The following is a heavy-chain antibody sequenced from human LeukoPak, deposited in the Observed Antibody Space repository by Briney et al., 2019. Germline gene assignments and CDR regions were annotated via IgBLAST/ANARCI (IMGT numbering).Heavy chain of an antibody. D-gene: IGHD3-10*01. CDR3: ARNHVAIQWFGEGAFDP. CDR2: FNPDNGGT. J-gene: IGHJ5*02. Sequence: ASVKVSCKASGYAFTYYYVHWVRQAPGQGLEWMGWFNPDNGGTNSVQKFQGRVTMTGDTSMRTVYMELTRLRSDDTAVYYCARNHVAIQWFGEGAFDPWGQGTLVTVSS. CDR1: GYAFTYYY. V-gene: IGHV1-2*02.